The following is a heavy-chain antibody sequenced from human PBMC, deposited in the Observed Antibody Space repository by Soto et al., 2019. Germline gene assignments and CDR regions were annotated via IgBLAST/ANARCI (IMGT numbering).Heavy chain of an antibody. CDR1: GFIFSSYG. CDR2: TWFDGSNE. V-gene: IGHV3-33*01. CDR3: ARDLSSGQDGFDI. J-gene: IGHJ3*02. Sequence: QMQLVESGGGVVQPGRSLRLSCAASGFIFSSYGMHWVRQAPGKGLEWVAVTWFDGSNEDYRDSVKGRFTVSRDNSKNPLYLQMNGLSDEDTAMYYCARDLSSGQDGFDIWGQGTMVIVSS. D-gene: IGHD6-19*01.